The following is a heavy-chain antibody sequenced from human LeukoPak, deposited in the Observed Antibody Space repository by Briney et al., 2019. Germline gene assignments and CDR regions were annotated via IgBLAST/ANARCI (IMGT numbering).Heavy chain of an antibody. D-gene: IGHD1-1*01. CDR2: INPNSGDT. CDR1: GHTFTGYY. J-gene: IGHJ1*01. CDR3: ARVSDNEAFQH. Sequence: ASVKVSCKASGHTFTGYYMHWVRQAPGQGLAWMGWINPNSGDTNYAQKFQGRVTMTRDTSISTAYMELSRLRSDDTAVYYCARVSDNEAFQHWGQGTLVTVSS. V-gene: IGHV1-2*02.